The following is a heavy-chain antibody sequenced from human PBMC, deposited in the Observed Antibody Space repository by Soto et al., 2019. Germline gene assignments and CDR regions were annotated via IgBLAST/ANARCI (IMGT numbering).Heavy chain of an antibody. Sequence: EVQLVESGGGLVQPGGSLRLSCAGSVFNFSNYWMHWVRQAPGKGLEWVSRIDHDGPTDYADSVRGRFTISRDNAENTLYLQMNSLRPEDTAVYYCVRDSHGDYWCQGTLVTVSS. V-gene: IGHV3-74*01. CDR2: IDHDGPT. J-gene: IGHJ4*02. CDR3: VRDSHGDY. CDR1: VFNFSNYW.